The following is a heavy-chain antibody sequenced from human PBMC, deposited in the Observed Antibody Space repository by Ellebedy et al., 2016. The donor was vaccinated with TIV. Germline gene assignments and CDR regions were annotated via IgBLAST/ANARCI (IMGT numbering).Heavy chain of an antibody. D-gene: IGHD4-11*01. Sequence: GGSLRLSXAASGFTFDDYAMHWVRQAPGKGLEWVSGISWNSGSIGYADSVKGRFTISRDNAKNSLYLQMNSLRDEDTAVYYCACANNYSNYPWFNPWGQGTLVTVSS. J-gene: IGHJ5*02. CDR3: ACANNYSNYPWFNP. CDR1: GFTFDDYA. V-gene: IGHV3-9*01. CDR2: ISWNSGSI.